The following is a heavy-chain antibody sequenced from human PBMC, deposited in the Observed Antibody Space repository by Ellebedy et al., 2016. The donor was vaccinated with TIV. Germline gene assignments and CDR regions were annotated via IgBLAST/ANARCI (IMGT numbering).Heavy chain of an antibody. CDR2: INQGGSEK. D-gene: IGHD5-18*01. V-gene: IGHV3-7*01. CDR3: AKDRLRDTGMVNYYYYGMDV. Sequence: PGGSLRLSCVASGFTFSRYWMSWVRKAPGKGLEWVANINQGGSEKYYVNSVEGRFTISRDNAKNSLYLEINSLRAEDSAVYYCAKDRLRDTGMVNYYYYGMDVWGQGTTFSVSS. CDR1: GFTFSRYW. J-gene: IGHJ6*02.